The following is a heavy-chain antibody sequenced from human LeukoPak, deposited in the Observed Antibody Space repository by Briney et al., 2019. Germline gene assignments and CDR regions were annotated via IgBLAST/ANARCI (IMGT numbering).Heavy chain of an antibody. CDR1: DFKLNDYY. D-gene: IGHD3-3*01. V-gene: IGHV3-11*01. Sequence: GGSLRLSCAASDFKLNDYYMNWIRQAPGKGLEWISYISNTGSTLYYADSVKGRFTISRDSAKNSLYLQMSSLRAEDTAVYYCARWQQFWRLGMDVWGKGTTVTVSS. CDR2: ISNTGSTL. CDR3: ARWQQFWRLGMDV. J-gene: IGHJ6*04.